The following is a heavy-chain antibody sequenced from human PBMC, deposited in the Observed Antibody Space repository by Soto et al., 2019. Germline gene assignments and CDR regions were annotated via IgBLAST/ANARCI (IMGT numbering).Heavy chain of an antibody. CDR2: FVPMFGSA. D-gene: IGHD3-9*01. Sequence: QVLLVQSGAEVKNPGSSVKVSCKPSGTTFDSFTFNWVRQAPGQGLEWMGGFVPMFGSASIAKRFQGIIRITADAATGTGYMELSDLRSEDTAIYYCAREDDTTGHYSWFDPWGPGTLVTVSS. V-gene: IGHV1-69*01. CDR3: AREDDTTGHYSWFDP. J-gene: IGHJ5*02. CDR1: GTTFDSFT.